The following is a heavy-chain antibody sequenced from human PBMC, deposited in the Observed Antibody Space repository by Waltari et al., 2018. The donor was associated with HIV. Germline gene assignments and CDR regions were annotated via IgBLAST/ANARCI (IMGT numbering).Heavy chain of an antibody. Sequence: EVQLVESGGGLVKPGGSLSLHCAASGFTFSWHTMNWVRQAPGKGLEWVSSISSSGTYIYYVDSVQGRFTISRDNAKNSLYLQMNSLRVEDTAIYYCAKVDTHGYLPYNWGQGTLVTVSS. CDR2: ISSSGTYI. CDR1: GFTFSWHT. V-gene: IGHV3-21*01. D-gene: IGHD5-12*01. J-gene: IGHJ4*02. CDR3: AKVDTHGYLPYN.